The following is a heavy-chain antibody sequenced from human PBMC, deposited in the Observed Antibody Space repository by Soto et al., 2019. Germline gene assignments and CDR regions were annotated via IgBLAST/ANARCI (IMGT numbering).Heavy chain of an antibody. Sequence: QVQLVESGGGVVQPGRSLTLSCAASGFSFTTYGMHWVRQAPGKGLDWVALISSDGSNKYYPDSVKGRFTISRDNSKNTLYLQMNGLSSEDTAVYYCAAGLYFFDYCGQGTLVTVSS. CDR3: AAGLYFFDY. V-gene: IGHV3-30*03. D-gene: IGHD6-13*01. CDR1: GFSFTTYG. CDR2: ISSDGSNK. J-gene: IGHJ4*02.